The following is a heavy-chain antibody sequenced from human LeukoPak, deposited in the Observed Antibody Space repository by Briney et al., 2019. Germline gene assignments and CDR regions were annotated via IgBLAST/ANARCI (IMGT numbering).Heavy chain of an antibody. CDR3: ARTLGDYVWGGYRLRRFDP. Sequence: ASVKVSCKASGYTFTCYDINWVRQATGQGLEWMGWMNPKSGNTGYAQKFQGRVTMTTDTSTSTAYVELRSLRSDDTAVYYCARTLGDYVWGGYRLRRFDPWGQGTLVTVSS. CDR2: MNPKSGNT. CDR1: GYTFTCYD. V-gene: IGHV1-8*01. D-gene: IGHD3-16*02. J-gene: IGHJ5*02.